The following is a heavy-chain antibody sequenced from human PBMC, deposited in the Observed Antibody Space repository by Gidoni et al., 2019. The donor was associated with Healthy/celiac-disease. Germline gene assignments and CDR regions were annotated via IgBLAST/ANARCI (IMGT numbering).Heavy chain of an antibody. CDR2: INSDGSST. CDR3: ATCSSTSSPLYYYYGMDV. V-gene: IGHV3-74*01. Sequence: EVQLVESGGGLVQPGGSLRLSCAASGFTFSSSWMHWVRQAPGKGLVWVSRINSDGSSTSYADSVKGRFTISRDNAKNTLYLQMNSLRAEDTAVYYCATCSSTSSPLYYYYGMDVWGQGTTVTVSS. D-gene: IGHD2-2*01. J-gene: IGHJ6*02. CDR1: GFTFSSSW.